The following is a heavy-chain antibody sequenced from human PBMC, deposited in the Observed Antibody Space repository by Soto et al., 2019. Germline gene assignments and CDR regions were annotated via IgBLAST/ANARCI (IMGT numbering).Heavy chain of an antibody. CDR2: ISSDGSNK. CDR1: GFSFTSYV. V-gene: IGHV3-30*03. CDR3: AAGLYFFDY. Sequence: GGSLRLSCAASGFSFTSYVMHWVRQAPGKGLDWVALISSDGSNKYYPDSVKGRFTISRDNSKNTLYLQMNSLRSEDTAVYYCAAGLYFFDYCGQGTLVTVSS. J-gene: IGHJ4*02. D-gene: IGHD6-13*01.